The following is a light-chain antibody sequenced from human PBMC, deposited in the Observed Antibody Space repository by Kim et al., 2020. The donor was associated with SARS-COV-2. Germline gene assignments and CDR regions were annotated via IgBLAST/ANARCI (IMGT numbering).Light chain of an antibody. CDR3: APWDDSLNGPV. J-gene: IGLJ3*02. V-gene: IGLV1-44*01. CDR1: SSNIGSNP. Sequence: QSVLTQPPSASGTPGQRVTISCSGSSSNIGSNPVNWYQQLPGTAPKLLIYSNNQRPSGVPDRFSGSKSGTSASLAISGLQSEDEAVYYCAPWDDSLNGPVFGGGTKRTFL. CDR2: SNN.